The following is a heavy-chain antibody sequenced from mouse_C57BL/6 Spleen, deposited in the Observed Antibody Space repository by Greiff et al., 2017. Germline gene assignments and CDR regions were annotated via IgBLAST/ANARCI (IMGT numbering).Heavy chain of an antibody. CDR3: ARKTTVVAGDWYFDV. CDR2: IYPGSGST. CDR1: GYTFTSYW. V-gene: IGHV1-55*01. D-gene: IGHD1-1*01. J-gene: IGHJ1*03. Sequence: VQLQQPGAELVKPGASVKMSCKASGYTFTSYWITWVKQRPGQGLEWIGDIYPGSGSTNYNEKFKSKATLTVDTSSSTAYMQLSSLTSEDSAVYYCARKTTVVAGDWYFDVWGTGTTVTVSS.